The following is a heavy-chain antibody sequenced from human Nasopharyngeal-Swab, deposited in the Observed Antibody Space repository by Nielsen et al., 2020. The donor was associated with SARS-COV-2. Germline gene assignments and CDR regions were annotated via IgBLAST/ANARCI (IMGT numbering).Heavy chain of an antibody. J-gene: IGHJ4*02. D-gene: IGHD1-7*01. CDR1: GFTFSNAW. CDR2: IKSKTDGGTT. Sequence: GESLKISCAASGFTFSNAWMNWVRPAPGKGLEWVGRIKSKTDGGTTDYAAPVKGRFTISRDDSKNTLYLQMNSLKTEDTAVYYCTTDHSLELTAWGQGTLVTVSS. CDR3: TTDHSLELTA. V-gene: IGHV3-15*07.